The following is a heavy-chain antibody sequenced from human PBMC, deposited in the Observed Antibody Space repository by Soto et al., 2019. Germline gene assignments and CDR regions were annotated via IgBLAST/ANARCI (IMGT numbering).Heavy chain of an antibody. CDR2: IKQDGSEK. CDR3: AREKEDVVVPAAIPELYYYYYMDV. CDR1: GFTFSSYW. V-gene: IGHV3-7*01. D-gene: IGHD2-2*01. Sequence: PGGSLRLSCAASGFTFSSYWMSWVRQAPGKGLEWVANIKQDGSEKYYVDSVKGRFTISRDNAKNSLYLQMNSLRAEDTAVYYCAREKEDVVVPAAIPELYYYYYMDVRGKGTTVTVSS. J-gene: IGHJ6*03.